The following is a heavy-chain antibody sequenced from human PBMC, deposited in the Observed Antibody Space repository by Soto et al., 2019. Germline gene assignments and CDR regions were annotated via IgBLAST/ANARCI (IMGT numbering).Heavy chain of an antibody. CDR3: GRVFPREREGFYTRAF. CDR2: INHSGST. CDR1: GGSFSGYY. V-gene: IGHV4-34*01. J-gene: IGHJ6*04. D-gene: IGHD3-16*01. Sequence: PSETLSLTCAVYGGSFSGYYWSWIRQPPGKGLEWIGEINHSGSTNYNPSLKSRVTISVDTSKNQFSLKLSSLTAADTAVYYWGRVFPREREGFYTRAFGDKGTPSPVSA.